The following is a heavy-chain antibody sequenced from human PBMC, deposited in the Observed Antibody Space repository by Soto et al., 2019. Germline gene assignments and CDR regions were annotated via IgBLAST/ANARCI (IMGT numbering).Heavy chain of an antibody. CDR2: ISYDGSNK. Sequence: QVQLVESGGGVVQPGRSLRLSCAASGFTFSSYGMHWVRQAPGKGLERVAVISYDGSNKYYADSVKGRFTISRDNSKNTLYLQMNSLRAEDTAVYYCAKDPGPYTANYGMDVWGQGTTVTVSS. V-gene: IGHV3-30*18. CDR1: GFTFSSYG. CDR3: AKDPGPYTANYGMDV. D-gene: IGHD5-18*01. J-gene: IGHJ6*02.